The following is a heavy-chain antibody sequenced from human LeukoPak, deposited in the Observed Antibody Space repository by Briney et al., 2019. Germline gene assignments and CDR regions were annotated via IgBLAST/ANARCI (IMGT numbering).Heavy chain of an antibody. CDR2: ISAHNGNT. D-gene: IGHD5-24*01. J-gene: IGHJ3*02. CDR3: ARKRDGYNRDAFDI. V-gene: IGHV1-18*01. Sequence: ASVKVSCKASGYTFTSYGISWVRQAPGQGLEWMGWISAHNGNTNYAQKLQGRVTMTTDTSTSTAYMELRSLRSDDTAVYYCARKRDGYNRDAFDIWGQGTMVTVSS. CDR1: GYTFTSYG.